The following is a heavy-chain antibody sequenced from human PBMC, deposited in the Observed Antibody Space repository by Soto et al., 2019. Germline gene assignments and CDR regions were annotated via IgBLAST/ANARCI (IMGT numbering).Heavy chain of an antibody. Sequence: SVKVSCKASGYTFTRYTMDWVHQAPGQRLEWMGWINAGNGSTKYSQKFQGRVTITRDTSASTAHMELSSLRSEDTAVYYCARILGFCSGGSCDYWGQGTLVTVSS. V-gene: IGHV1-3*01. D-gene: IGHD2-15*01. CDR3: ARILGFCSGGSCDY. CDR1: GYTFTRYT. J-gene: IGHJ4*02. CDR2: INAGNGST.